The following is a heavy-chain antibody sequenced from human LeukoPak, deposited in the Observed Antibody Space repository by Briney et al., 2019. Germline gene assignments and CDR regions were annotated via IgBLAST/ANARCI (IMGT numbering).Heavy chain of an antibody. V-gene: IGHV4-4*07. Sequence: PSETLSLTCSVSGGSISSYYGSWIRQPAGKGLEWIGRIYSSGSTNYNPSLKSRVTMSVDTSKNQFSLKVSSVTAADTAIYYCASDGIAAARQGYLYYYGMDVWGQGTTVTVSS. CDR1: GGSISSYY. D-gene: IGHD6-13*01. CDR3: ASDGIAAARQGYLYYYGMDV. CDR2: IYSSGST. J-gene: IGHJ6*02.